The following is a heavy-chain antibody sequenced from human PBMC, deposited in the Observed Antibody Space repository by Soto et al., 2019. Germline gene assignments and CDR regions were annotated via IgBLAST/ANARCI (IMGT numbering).Heavy chain of an antibody. CDR2: ISYDGSNK. CDR3: ARSYLMTTVVTRMKAYYYYGMDV. CDR1: GFTFSSYA. V-gene: IGHV3-30-3*01. D-gene: IGHD4-17*01. J-gene: IGHJ6*02. Sequence: PGGSVRLSCAASGFTFSSYAMHWVRQAPGKGLEWVAVISYDGSNKYYADSVKGRFTISRDNSKNTLYLQMNSLRAEDTAVYYCARSYLMTTVVTRMKAYYYYGMDVWGQGTTVTVSS.